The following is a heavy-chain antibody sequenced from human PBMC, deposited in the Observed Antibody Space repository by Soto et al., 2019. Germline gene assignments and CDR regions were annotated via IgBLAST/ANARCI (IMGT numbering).Heavy chain of an antibody. D-gene: IGHD3-10*01. CDR2: IKSKTDGGTT. V-gene: IGHV3-15*01. J-gene: IGHJ6*02. Sequence: GGSLRLSCAASGFTFSNAWMSWVRQAPGKGLEWVGRIKSKTDGGTTDYAAPVKGRFTISRDDSKNTLYLQMNSLKTEDTAVYYCATDPAYSGAPYYYYGMDVWGQGTTVTVSS. CDR3: ATDPAYSGAPYYYYGMDV. CDR1: GFTFSNAW.